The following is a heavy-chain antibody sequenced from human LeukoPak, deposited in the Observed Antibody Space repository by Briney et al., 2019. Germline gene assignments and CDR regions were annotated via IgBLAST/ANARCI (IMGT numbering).Heavy chain of an antibody. V-gene: IGHV3-30*03. D-gene: IGHD6-19*01. CDR2: ISYDGSNK. CDR3: ATGYSSGWYFYFQH. Sequence: GRSLRLSCAASGFTFSSYAMHWVRQAPGKGPEWVALISYDGSNKYYADSVKGRFTISRDNAKNSLSLRMNSLSAEDTAVYYCATGYSSGWYFYFQHWGQGSLVSVSS. J-gene: IGHJ1*01. CDR1: GFTFSSYA.